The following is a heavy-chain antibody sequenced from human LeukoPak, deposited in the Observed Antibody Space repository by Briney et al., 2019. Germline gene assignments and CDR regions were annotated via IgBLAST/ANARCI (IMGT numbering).Heavy chain of an antibody. CDR2: IKQDGSEK. D-gene: IGHD3-9*01. CDR3: AMNFDWLPSRVDY. Sequence: GGSLRLSCAASGFTFSRYWMSWVRQAPGKGLEWVANIKQDGSEKYYVDSVKGRFTISRDNAKNSLYLQMNSLRAEDTAVYYCAMNFDWLPSRVDYWGQGTLVTVSS. V-gene: IGHV3-7*01. CDR1: GFTFSRYW. J-gene: IGHJ4*02.